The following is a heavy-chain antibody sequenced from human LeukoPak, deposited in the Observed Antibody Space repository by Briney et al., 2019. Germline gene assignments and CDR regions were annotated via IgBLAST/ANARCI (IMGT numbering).Heavy chain of an antibody. J-gene: IGHJ4*02. Sequence: GGSLRLSCAASGFTFDVYTMHWVRQAPGKGLEWFSLITWDGGSTYYADSVKGRLTISRDNSKNSLYLQMNSLRTEDTALYYCAQERGEYDDYALSDWGQGTLVTVSS. CDR3: AQERGEYDDYALSD. V-gene: IGHV3-43*01. CDR2: ITWDGGST. D-gene: IGHD4-17*01. CDR1: GFTFDVYT.